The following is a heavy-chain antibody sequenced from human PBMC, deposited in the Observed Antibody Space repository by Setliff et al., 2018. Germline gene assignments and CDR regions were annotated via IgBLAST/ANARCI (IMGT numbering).Heavy chain of an antibody. J-gene: IGHJ4*02. CDR1: GFTFSGYG. V-gene: IGHV3-30*02. CDR2: IQYDGTKK. Sequence: PGGSLRLSCAASGFTFSGYGMHWVRQAPGKGLEWVTFIQYDGTKKNYADSVNGRFTVSRDNSRNTLYLQMNSLRAEDTAIYYCAKVYRPQFSPGFDYWGQGALVTVSS. CDR3: AKVYRPQFSPGFDY. D-gene: IGHD6-6*01.